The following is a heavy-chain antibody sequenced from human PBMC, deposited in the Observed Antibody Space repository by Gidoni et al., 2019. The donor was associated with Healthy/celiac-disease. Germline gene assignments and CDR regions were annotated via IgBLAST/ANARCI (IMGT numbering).Heavy chain of an antibody. D-gene: IGHD3-3*01. CDR2: IYYSGST. CDR1: GCSISSYY. CDR3: ARLSGYYRPDAFDI. V-gene: IGHV4-59*08. Sequence: QVQLQESGPGLVKPSETLSLTCTVSGCSISSYYWSWIRQPPGKELEWIGYIYYSGSTNYNPSLKCRVTISVDTSKNQFSLKLSSVTAADTAVYYCARLSGYYRPDAFDIWGQGTMVTVSS. J-gene: IGHJ3*02.